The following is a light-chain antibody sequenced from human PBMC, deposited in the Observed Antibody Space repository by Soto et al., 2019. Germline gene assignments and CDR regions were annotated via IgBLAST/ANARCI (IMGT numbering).Light chain of an antibody. J-gene: IGKJ1*01. Sequence: DIQMTQSPSTLSASVGDRVTITCRASQTISGWLAWYQQKPGKAPNLLIYDASSLESGVPSRFSGNGSGTEFTLTISRLQPEDFATYYCQQYYSYRTFGQGTNVDIK. V-gene: IGKV1-5*01. CDR1: QTISGW. CDR2: DAS. CDR3: QQYYSYRT.